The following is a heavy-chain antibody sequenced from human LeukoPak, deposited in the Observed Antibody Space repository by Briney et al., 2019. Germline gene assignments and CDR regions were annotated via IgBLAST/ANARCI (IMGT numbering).Heavy chain of an antibody. CDR3: ARFYDILTGYTDNFDY. D-gene: IGHD3-9*01. Sequence: ASVKVSCKASGYTFTDHFMHWVRHAPGQGLEWMGWINPNSGGTSYAQKLQGRVTMTTDTSTSTAYMELRSQRSDDTAVYYCARFYDILTGYTDNFDYWGQGTLVTVSS. CDR2: INPNSGGT. V-gene: IGHV1-2*02. J-gene: IGHJ4*02. CDR1: GYTFTDHF.